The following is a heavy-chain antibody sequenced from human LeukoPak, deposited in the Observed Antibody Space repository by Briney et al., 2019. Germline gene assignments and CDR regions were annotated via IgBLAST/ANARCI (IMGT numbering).Heavy chain of an antibody. CDR1: GFTFSSYV. V-gene: IGHV3-23*01. CDR3: AKAPVGVNDAFDL. Sequence: GGSLRLSCAASGFTFSSYVMGWVRQAPGKGLEWVSAISGSAGSTFYADSVSGRFTISRDNSKSTLNLQMSGLRAEDTAVYYCAKAPVGVNDAFDLWGQGTMVTVSS. D-gene: IGHD2-2*01. J-gene: IGHJ3*01. CDR2: ISGSAGST.